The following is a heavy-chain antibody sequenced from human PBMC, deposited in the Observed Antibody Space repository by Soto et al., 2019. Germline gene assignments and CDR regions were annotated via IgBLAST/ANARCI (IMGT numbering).Heavy chain of an antibody. Sequence: PGGSLRLSCAASGFTFSSYAMSWVRQGPGKGLEWVSAISGSGGSAYYADSVKGRFTISRDNSKNTLHLQMNSLRAEDTAVYYYAKDFTHPFDYWGQGTLVTVSS. J-gene: IGHJ4*02. V-gene: IGHV3-23*01. CDR2: ISGSGGSA. CDR1: GFTFSSYA. CDR3: AKDFTHPFDY.